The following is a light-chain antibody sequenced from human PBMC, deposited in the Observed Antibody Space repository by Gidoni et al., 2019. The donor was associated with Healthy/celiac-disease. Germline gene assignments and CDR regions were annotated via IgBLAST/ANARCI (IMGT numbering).Light chain of an antibody. CDR3: QQYYSTPNT. CDR1: QSVLYSSNNKNY. Sequence: DIVMTQSPDSLAVSLGERATINCKSSQSVLYSSNNKNYLAWYQPKPGQPPKLLIYWASTRESGVPDRFSGSGSGTDFTLTISSLQAEDVAVYYCQQYYSTPNTFGQGTKVEIK. CDR2: WAS. V-gene: IGKV4-1*01. J-gene: IGKJ2*01.